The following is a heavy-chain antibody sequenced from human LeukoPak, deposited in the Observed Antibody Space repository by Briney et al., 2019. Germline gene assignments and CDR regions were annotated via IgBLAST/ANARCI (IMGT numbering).Heavy chain of an antibody. CDR2: ISYDGSNK. J-gene: IGHJ3*02. CDR1: GFTFSSYA. V-gene: IGHV3-30-3*01. D-gene: IGHD6-13*01. Sequence: SGGSLRLSCAASGFTFSSYAMHWVRQAPGKGLEWVAVISYDGSNKYYADSVKGRFTISGDNSKNTLYLQMNSLRAEDTAVYYCARDLPGSSSDAFDIWGQGTMVTVSS. CDR3: ARDLPGSSSDAFDI.